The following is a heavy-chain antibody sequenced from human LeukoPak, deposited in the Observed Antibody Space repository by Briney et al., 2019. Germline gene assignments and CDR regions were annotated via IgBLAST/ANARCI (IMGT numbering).Heavy chain of an antibody. J-gene: IGHJ4*02. Sequence: ASETLSLTCGVDGGSFSGYYWNWIRQPPGKGLEWIGEINHSGSTNYNPSLKRRVTISVDTSQNQFSVRLSSVTAADTAVYYCARGRYLTTGGGAAAGFLDYWGQGTLVTVSS. V-gene: IGHV4-34*01. CDR1: GGSFSGYY. D-gene: IGHD6-13*01. CDR3: ARGRYLTTGGGAAAGFLDY. CDR2: INHSGST.